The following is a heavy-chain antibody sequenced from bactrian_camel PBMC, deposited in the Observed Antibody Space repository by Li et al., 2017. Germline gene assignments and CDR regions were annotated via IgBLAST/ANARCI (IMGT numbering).Heavy chain of an antibody. V-gene: IGHV3S26*01. CDR1: GITSSRYC. CDR3: ATGEGFDCSGAYCSLHY. CDR2: IDFNGAE. D-gene: IGHD3*01. Sequence: VQLVESGGGSVQNGGSLTLSCVTSGITSSRYCMGWVRQAPGKEREGVAYIDFNGAESYADSVKGRFAISRDNGKRTLYLQMNSLKSEDTALYFCATGEGFDCSGAYCSLHYWGQGTQVTVS. J-gene: IGHJ4*01.